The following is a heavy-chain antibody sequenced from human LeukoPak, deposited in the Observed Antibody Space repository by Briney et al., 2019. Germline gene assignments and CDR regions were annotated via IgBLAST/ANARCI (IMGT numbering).Heavy chain of an antibody. V-gene: IGHV3-15*01. CDR2: IKSKTDGGTT. D-gene: IGHD2-8*01. CDR1: GFNFRAYW. Sequence: GGSLRLSCTTSGFNFRAYWMGWVRQAPGKGLEWVGRIKSKTDGGTTDYAAPVKGRFTISRDDSKNTLYLQMNSLKTEDTAVYYCTTAFNGPDFDYWGQGTLVTVSS. J-gene: IGHJ4*02. CDR3: TTAFNGPDFDY.